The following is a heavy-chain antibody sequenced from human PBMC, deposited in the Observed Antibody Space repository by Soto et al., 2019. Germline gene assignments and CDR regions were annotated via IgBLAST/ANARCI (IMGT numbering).Heavy chain of an antibody. CDR1: GFTFSGFD. V-gene: IGHV3-13*01. CDR3: AKSQEIGTHFFDS. D-gene: IGHD6-13*01. J-gene: IGHJ4*02. CDR2: IGTAGDT. Sequence: GGSLRLSCEASGFTFSGFDMHWVRQPTGKGLEWVSSIGTAGDTYYAVSVKGRFTISRDNAKNSLSLQMNSLRAGDRAVYLCAKSQEIGTHFFDSWGQGTQVTVSS.